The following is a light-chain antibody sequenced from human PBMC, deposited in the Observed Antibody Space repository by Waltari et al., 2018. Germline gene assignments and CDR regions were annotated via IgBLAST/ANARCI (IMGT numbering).Light chain of an antibody. V-gene: IGKV2-30*01. CDR1: QGLVYSNGNTY. CDR3: GQGVHLPPT. CDR2: QVS. Sequence: DAVMTQSPLSLPIICGQPASVSCKSSQGLVYSNGNTYLSWYQQKPGQRPRLLIYQVSNRYSGVPDRFSGSWAGTDFTLQISRVEAEDVGVYYCGQGVHLPPTFGQGTKVEIK. J-gene: IGKJ1*01.